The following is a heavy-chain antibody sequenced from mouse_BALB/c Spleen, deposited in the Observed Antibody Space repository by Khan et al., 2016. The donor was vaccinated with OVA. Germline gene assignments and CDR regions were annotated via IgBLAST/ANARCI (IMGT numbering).Heavy chain of an antibody. J-gene: IGHJ3*01. CDR3: ASVGNYYVSFAY. CDR1: GYTFTSYV. D-gene: IGHD1-1*01. V-gene: IGHV1S136*01. Sequence: EVQLQQSGPELVKPGASVKMSCKASGYTFTSYVMHWVQQKPGLGLEWIGYIYPFNDDTKYNEKFKGKATLTSDKSSSTAYMELSSLTSEDFAVYYWASVGNYYVSFAYWGQGTLVTVSA. CDR2: IYPFNDDT.